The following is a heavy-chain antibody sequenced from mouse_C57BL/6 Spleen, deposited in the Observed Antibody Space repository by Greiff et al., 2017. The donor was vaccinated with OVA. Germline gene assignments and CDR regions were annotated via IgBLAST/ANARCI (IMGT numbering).Heavy chain of an antibody. J-gene: IGHJ1*03. CDR1: GYTFTSYW. CDR3: ARAYGSSYEWYFDV. Sequence: QVQLKQPGAELVRPGSSVKLSCKASGYTFTSYWMHWVKQRPIQGLEWIGNIDPSDSETHYNQKFKDKATFTVDKSSSTAYMQRSSLTSEDAAVYYCARAYGSSYEWYFDVWGTGTTVTVSS. CDR2: IDPSDSET. V-gene: IGHV1-52*01. D-gene: IGHD1-1*01.